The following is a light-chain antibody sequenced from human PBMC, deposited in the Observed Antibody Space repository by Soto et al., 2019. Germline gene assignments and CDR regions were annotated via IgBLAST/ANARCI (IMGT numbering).Light chain of an antibody. CDR2: GNS. CDR1: SSNIGAGYD. V-gene: IGLV1-40*01. J-gene: IGLJ7*01. Sequence: QSVLTQPPSVSGAPGQRVTISCTGSSSNIGAGYDVHWYQQLPGTAPKLLIYGNSNRPSGVPDRFSGSKSGTSASLDITGLQAEDEADYYCQSYDSSLRGSVFGGGTQLTVL. CDR3: QSYDSSLRGSV.